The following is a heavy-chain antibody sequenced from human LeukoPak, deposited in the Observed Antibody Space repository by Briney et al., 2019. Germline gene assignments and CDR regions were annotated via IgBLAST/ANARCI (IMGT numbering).Heavy chain of an antibody. CDR1: GGSISSSGYY. J-gene: IGHJ6*02. D-gene: IGHD2-2*01. CDR2: IYYSGST. V-gene: IGHV4-31*03. CDR3: ARGDIVVVPAAGFYYYYGMDV. Sequence: SETLSLTCTVSGGSISSSGYYWSWIRQHPGKGLEWIGYIYYSGSTYYNPSLKSRVTISVDTSKNQFSLKLSSVTAADTAVYYCARGDIVVVPAAGFYYYYGMDVWGQGTTVTVSS.